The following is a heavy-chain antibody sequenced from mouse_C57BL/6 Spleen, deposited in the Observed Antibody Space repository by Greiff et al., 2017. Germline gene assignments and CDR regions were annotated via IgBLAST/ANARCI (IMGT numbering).Heavy chain of an antibody. CDR3: ARQGWDPFYFDY. CDR1: GFTFSSYA. D-gene: IGHD4-1*01. CDR2: ISDGGSYT. Sequence: EVQVVESGGGLVKPGGSLKLSCAASGFTFSSYAMSWVRQTPEKRLEWVATISDGGSYTYYPDNVKGRFTISRDNAKNNLYLQMSHLKSEDTAMYYCARQGWDPFYFDYWGQGTTLTVSS. J-gene: IGHJ2*01. V-gene: IGHV5-4*01.